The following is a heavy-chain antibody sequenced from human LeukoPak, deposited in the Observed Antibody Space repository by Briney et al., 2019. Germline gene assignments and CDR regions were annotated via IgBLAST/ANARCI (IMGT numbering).Heavy chain of an antibody. CDR1: GDSFSSNSAA. CDR2: TYYRSKWYN. J-gene: IGHJ4*02. V-gene: IGHV6-1*01. CDR3: AREGFCTNGVCACDY. Sequence: SQTLSLTCAISGDSFSSNSAAWNWIRQSPSRGLEWLGRTYYRSKWYNDYAVSVKSRITINPDTSKNQFSLQPNSVTPEDTAVYYCAREGFCTNGVCACDYWGQGTLVTVSS. D-gene: IGHD2-8*01.